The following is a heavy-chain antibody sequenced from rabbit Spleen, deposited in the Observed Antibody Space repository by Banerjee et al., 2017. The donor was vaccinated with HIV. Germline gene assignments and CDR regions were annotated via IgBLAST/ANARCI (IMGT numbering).Heavy chain of an antibody. CDR1: GFSFSSNDY. J-gene: IGHJ4*01. CDR2: INTATGKA. D-gene: IGHD1-1*01. CDR3: ARDLVAIIGWNFNL. V-gene: IGHV1S40*01. Sequence: QSLEESGGGLVQPEGSLTLTCKASGFSFSSNDYMCWVRQAPGKGLEWIACINTATGKAVYATWAKGRFTMSRTSSTTVTLQMTSLTAADTATYFCARDLVAIIGWNFNLWGPGTLVTVS.